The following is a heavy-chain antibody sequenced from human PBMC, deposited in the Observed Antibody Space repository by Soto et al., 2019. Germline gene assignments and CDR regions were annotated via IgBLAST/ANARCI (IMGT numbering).Heavy chain of an antibody. D-gene: IGHD2-2*01. V-gene: IGHV5-51*01. J-gene: IGHJ4*02. CDR3: ARVLVPAAMSGFWLPALDY. CDR1: GYSFTSYW. Sequence: SGESLKISCEGSGYSFTSYWIGWVRQMPGKGLEWMGIIYPGDSDTRYSPSFQGQVTISADKSISTAYLQWSSLKASDTAMYYCARVLVPAAMSGFWLPALDYWGQGTLVTVSS. CDR2: IYPGDSDT.